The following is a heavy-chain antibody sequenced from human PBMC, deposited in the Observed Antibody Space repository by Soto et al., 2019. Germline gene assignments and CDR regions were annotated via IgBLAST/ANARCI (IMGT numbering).Heavy chain of an antibody. CDR2: ISSSGTTI. CDR3: ERDSSVQWLVQGVDY. Sequence: GGSLRLSCAASGFTFSSFEMNWVRQAPGKGLEWVSYISSSGTTIYYADSVKGRFTISRDNAKNSLYLQMNSLRAEDTAVYYCERDSSVQWLVQGVDYCGQGPLVTVYS. D-gene: IGHD6-19*01. CDR1: GFTFSSFE. V-gene: IGHV3-48*03. J-gene: IGHJ4*02.